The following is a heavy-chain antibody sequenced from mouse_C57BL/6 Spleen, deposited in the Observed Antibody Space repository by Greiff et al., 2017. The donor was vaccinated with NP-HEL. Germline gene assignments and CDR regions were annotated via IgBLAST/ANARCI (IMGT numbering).Heavy chain of an antibody. J-gene: IGHJ4*01. V-gene: IGHV1-4*01. D-gene: IGHD4-1*01. CDR2: INPSSGYT. Sequence: VQLQESGAELARPGASVKMSCKASGYTFTSYTMHWVKQRPGQGLEWIGYINPSSGYTKYNQKFKDKATLTADKSSSTAYMQLSSLTSEDSAVYYCASSGGFHYYAMDYWGQGTSVTVSS. CDR3: ASSGGFHYYAMDY. CDR1: GYTFTSYT.